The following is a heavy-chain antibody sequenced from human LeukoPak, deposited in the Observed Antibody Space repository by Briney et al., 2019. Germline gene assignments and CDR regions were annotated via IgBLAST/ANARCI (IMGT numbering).Heavy chain of an antibody. V-gene: IGHV3-48*03. CDR1: GFTFSSCE. D-gene: IGHD3-10*01. CDR3: ARTVYGSGYPDY. CDR2: ISSSGSPI. J-gene: IGHJ4*02. Sequence: GGSLRLSCAASGFTFSSCEMNWVRQAPGKGLEWVSYISSSGSPIYSADSVKGRFTISRDNAKNSLYLQMNSLRAEDTAAYYCARTVYGSGYPDYWGQGTLVTVSS.